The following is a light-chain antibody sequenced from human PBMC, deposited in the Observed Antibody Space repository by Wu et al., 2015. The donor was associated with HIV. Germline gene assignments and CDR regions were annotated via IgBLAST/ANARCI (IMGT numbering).Light chain of an antibody. CDR2: CV. CDR1: RXLTA. J-gene: IGKJ2*01. Sequence: GKRATSPAGPVRXLTAFSLVPADTWPGSQAPHLGCVHQGTGIPARFSGSGSGTEFTLTISSMQSEDFAVYYCLQYNNWPPFTFAQGTKLESK. V-gene: IGKV3-15*01. CDR3: LQYNNWPPFT.